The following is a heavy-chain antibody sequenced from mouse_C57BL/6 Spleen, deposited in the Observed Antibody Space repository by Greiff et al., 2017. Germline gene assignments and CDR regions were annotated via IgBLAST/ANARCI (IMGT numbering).Heavy chain of an antibody. CDR1: GYTFTSYW. J-gene: IGHJ3*01. CDR3: AMVYYGSSYFAY. D-gene: IGHD1-1*01. V-gene: IGHV1-69*01. CDR2: IDPSDSYT. Sequence: QVQLQQPGAELVMPGASVKLSCKASGYTFTSYWMHWVKQRPGQGLEWIGEIDPSDSYTNYNQKFKGKSTLTVDKSSSTAFMQLSSLTSEDSAVYYCAMVYYGSSYFAYWGQGTLVTVSA.